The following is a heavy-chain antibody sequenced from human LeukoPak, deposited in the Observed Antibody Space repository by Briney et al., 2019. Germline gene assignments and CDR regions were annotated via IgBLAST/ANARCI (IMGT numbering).Heavy chain of an antibody. CDR2: INSGGTNI. CDR3: ARVGGYCSSVSNCYGDY. D-gene: IGHD2-2*03. V-gene: IGHV3-21*01. J-gene: IGHJ4*02. CDR1: GFTFSIYS. Sequence: PGGSLRLSCAASGFTFSIYSMNWVRQAPGKGLEWVSCINSGGTNIYYADSVRGRFTISRDNAKNSLYLQMNSLRAEDTAVYYCARVGGYCSSVSNCYGDYWGQGTLVTVSS.